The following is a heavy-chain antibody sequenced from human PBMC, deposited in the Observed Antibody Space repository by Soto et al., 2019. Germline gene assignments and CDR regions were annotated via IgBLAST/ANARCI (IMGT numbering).Heavy chain of an antibody. CDR3: ARDTNHIIAAAHTPWWKPYYFAS. J-gene: IGHJ4*02. Sequence: GASVKVSCKASGYTFTGYYMHWVRQAPGQGLEWMGWINPNSGGTNYAQKFQGRVTMTRDTSISTAYMELSRLRSDDTAVYYCARDTNHIIAAAHTPWWKPYYFASGGQGTLVTGSS. CDR2: INPNSGGT. D-gene: IGHD6-13*01. V-gene: IGHV1-2*02. CDR1: GYTFTGYY.